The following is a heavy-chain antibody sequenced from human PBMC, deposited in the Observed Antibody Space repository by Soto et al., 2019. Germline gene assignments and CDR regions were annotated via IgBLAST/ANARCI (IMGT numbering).Heavy chain of an antibody. CDR3: ARVEEILWFGELSAETINYFDY. CDR1: GYTFTSYG. CDR2: ISAYNGNT. D-gene: IGHD3-10*01. V-gene: IGHV1-18*01. Sequence: ASVKVSCKASGYTFTSYGISWVRQAPGQGLEWMGWISAYNGNTNYAQKLQGRVTMTTDTSTSTAYMELRSLRSDDTAVYYCARVEEILWFGELSAETINYFDYWGQGTLVTVSS. J-gene: IGHJ4*02.